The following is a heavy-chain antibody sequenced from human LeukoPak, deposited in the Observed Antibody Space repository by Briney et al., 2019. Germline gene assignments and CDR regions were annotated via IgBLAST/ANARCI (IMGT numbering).Heavy chain of an antibody. J-gene: IGHJ4*02. D-gene: IGHD3-10*01. CDR2: IYTSGST. Sequence: PSETLSLTCTVSGGSISSGSYYWSWIRQPAGKGLEWIGRIYTSGSTNYNPSLKSRVTISVDTSKNQFSLKLSSVTAADTAVYYCAREGRGVFDYWGQGTLVTVSS. V-gene: IGHV4-61*02. CDR1: GGSISSGSYY. CDR3: AREGRGVFDY.